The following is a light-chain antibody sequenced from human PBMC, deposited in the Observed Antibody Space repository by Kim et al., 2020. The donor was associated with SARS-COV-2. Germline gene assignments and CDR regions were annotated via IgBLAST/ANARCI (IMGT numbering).Light chain of an antibody. J-gene: IGKJ1*01. Sequence: IQMTQSPSSLSASVGDRVTITCRASQDVSIYLAWYQQKPGKAPKLLIYEASTLQSGVPSRFSGGGSETDFTLTISSLQPEDVATYYCQKYDHAPWTFGQGTKVDIK. CDR1: QDVSIY. CDR3: QKYDHAPWT. V-gene: IGKV1-27*01. CDR2: EAS.